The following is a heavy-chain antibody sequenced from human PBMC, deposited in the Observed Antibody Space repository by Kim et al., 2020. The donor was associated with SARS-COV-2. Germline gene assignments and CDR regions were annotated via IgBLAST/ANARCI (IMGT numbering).Heavy chain of an antibody. CDR1: GGSISSGGYY. CDR2: IYYSGST. J-gene: IGHJ5*02. CDR3: ATSIGEYCSGGSCFDVPRPSPFDP. V-gene: IGHV4-31*03. Sequence: SETLSLTCTVSGGSISSGGYYWSWIRQHPGKGLEWIGYIYYSGSTYYNPSLKSRVTISVDTSKNQFSLKLSSVTAADTAVYYCATSIGEYCSGGSCFDVPRPSPFDPWGQGTLVTVSS. D-gene: IGHD2-15*01.